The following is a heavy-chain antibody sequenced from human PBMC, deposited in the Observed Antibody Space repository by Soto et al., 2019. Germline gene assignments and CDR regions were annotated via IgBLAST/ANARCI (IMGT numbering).Heavy chain of an antibody. D-gene: IGHD3-22*01. CDR1: GFTFSSYA. CDR3: EKKIEHRHSRYFDY. V-gene: IGHV3-23*01. J-gene: IGHJ4*02. CDR2: ISGSGGST. Sequence: GGSLRLSCAASGFTFSSYAMSWVRQAPGKGLEWVSAISGSGGSTYYADSVKGRFTISRDNSKNTLYLQMNSLRAEDTAVDNWEKKIEHRHSRYFDYWGQGTLVTVSS.